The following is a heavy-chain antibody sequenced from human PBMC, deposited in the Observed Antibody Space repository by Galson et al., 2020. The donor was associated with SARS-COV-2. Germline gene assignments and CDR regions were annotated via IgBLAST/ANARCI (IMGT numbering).Heavy chain of an antibody. CDR2: TSATT. D-gene: IGHD3-10*02. Sequence: GESLKISCVASGFTFSRYGMSWVRQAPGQWLEWVATTSATTYYADSVRRRFIISRDDSKNTLYLQMNGLSADDTAVYYCAKDFVRGIGYMDVWGPGTTVTVSS. CDR3: AKDFVRGIGYMDV. V-gene: IGHV3-23*01. CDR1: GFTFSRYG. J-gene: IGHJ6*03.